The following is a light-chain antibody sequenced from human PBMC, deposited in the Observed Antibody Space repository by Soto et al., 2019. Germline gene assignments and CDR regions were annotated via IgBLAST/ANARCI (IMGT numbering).Light chain of an antibody. V-gene: IGKV1-39*01. CDR3: QQSYSTPPVT. CDR1: QSISSY. J-gene: IGKJ1*01. Sequence: DIQMTQSPSSLSASVGDRVTITCRASQSISSYLNWYQQKPGKAPKLLIYAASSLQSGVPSRFSGGGSGTDFTLTISSLQPEDFATYYCQQSYSTPPVTFGQGTKVEIK. CDR2: AAS.